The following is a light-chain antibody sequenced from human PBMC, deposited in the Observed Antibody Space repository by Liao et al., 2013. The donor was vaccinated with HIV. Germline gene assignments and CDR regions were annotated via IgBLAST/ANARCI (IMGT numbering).Light chain of an antibody. CDR2: YDS. Sequence: SYVLTQPPSVSVAPGKTASITCGGNNIGSKSVHWYQQKPGQAPVLVIYYDSNRPSSIPERFSGSNSGNTATLTISGTPAMDEADYYCQAWDSSTAYVVFGGGTKLTVL. CDR3: QAWDSSTAYVV. CDR1: NIGSKS. J-gene: IGLJ2*01. V-gene: IGLV3-21*01.